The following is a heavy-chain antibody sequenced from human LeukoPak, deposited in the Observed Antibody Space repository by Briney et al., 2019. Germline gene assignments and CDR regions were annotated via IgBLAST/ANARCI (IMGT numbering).Heavy chain of an antibody. J-gene: IGHJ4*02. V-gene: IGHV3-30*02. D-gene: IGHD3-22*01. Sequence: GGSLRLSCAASGFTFSSYGMHWVRQAPGKGLEWVAFIRYDGSNKYYADSVKGRFTISRDDSKNTLYLQMNSLRAEDTAVYYCAKDPYYDSSGYSPRYFDYWGQGTLVTVSS. CDR2: IRYDGSNK. CDR1: GFTFSSYG. CDR3: AKDPYYDSSGYSPRYFDY.